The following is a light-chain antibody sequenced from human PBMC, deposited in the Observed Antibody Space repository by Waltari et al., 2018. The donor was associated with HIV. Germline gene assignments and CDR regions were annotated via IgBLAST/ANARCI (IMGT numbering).Light chain of an antibody. Sequence: DIQMTQSPSTLSESVGDRVAITCRASQSISSWLAWYQQKPGKAPKLLIYKASSLESGVPSRFSGSGSGTEFTLTISSLQPYDFATYYCQQYNSYPDSFGQGTKLEIK. CDR1: QSISSW. CDR3: QQYNSYPDS. J-gene: IGKJ2*03. CDR2: KAS. V-gene: IGKV1-5*03.